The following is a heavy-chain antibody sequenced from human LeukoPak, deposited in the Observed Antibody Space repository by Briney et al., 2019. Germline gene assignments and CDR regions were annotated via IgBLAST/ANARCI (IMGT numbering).Heavy chain of an antibody. CDR2: ISSSSSYI. Sequence: GGSLRLSCAASGFTFSSYSMNWVRQAPGKGLEWVSSISSSSSYIYYADSVKGRFTISRDNAKNSLYLQMNSLRAEDTAAYYCASFVPTVTTQGEVLDYWGQGTLVTVSS. J-gene: IGHJ4*02. D-gene: IGHD4-17*01. CDR1: GFTFSSYS. CDR3: ASFVPTVTTQGEVLDY. V-gene: IGHV3-21*01.